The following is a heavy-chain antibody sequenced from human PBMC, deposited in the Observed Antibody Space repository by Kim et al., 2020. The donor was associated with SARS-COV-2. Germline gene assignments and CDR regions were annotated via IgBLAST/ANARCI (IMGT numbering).Heavy chain of an antibody. J-gene: IGHJ6*02. CDR3: ARGYYGSGIAYYGMDV. V-gene: IGHV3-7*01. CDR2: IKQDGSEK. Sequence: GGSLRLSCAASGFTFSSYWMSWVRQAPGKGLEWVANIKQDGSEKYYVDSVKGRFTISRDNAKNSLYLQMNSLRAEDTAVYYCARGYYGSGIAYYGMDVWGQGTTVTVSS. CDR1: GFTFSSYW. D-gene: IGHD3-10*01.